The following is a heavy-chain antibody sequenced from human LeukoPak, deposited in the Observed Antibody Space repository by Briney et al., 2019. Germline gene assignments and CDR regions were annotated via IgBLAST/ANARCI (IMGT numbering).Heavy chain of an antibody. CDR2: IYYSGST. CDR3: ARGPYSYDSSGAFDI. CDR1: GGSISSYY. D-gene: IGHD3-22*01. J-gene: IGHJ3*02. V-gene: IGHV4-59*08. Sequence: PSETLSLTCTVSGGSISSYYWSWIRQPPGEGLEWIGYIYYSGSTNYKPSLKSRVTISVDTSKNQFSLKLSSVTAADTAVYFCARGPYSYDSSGAFDIWGQGTMVTVSS.